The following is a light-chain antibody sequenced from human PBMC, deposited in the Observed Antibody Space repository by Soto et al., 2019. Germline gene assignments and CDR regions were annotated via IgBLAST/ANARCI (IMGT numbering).Light chain of an antibody. Sequence: EIVMTQSPATLSVSPGERATLSCRASQSVSSNLAWYQQKPGQAPRLLIYDASTRATGIPARFSGSGSGTEFTLTISSLQSEDFAVYYCQRYNNWPPWTFGQGNKVEIK. CDR3: QRYNNWPPWT. CDR2: DAS. V-gene: IGKV3-15*01. J-gene: IGKJ1*01. CDR1: QSVSSN.